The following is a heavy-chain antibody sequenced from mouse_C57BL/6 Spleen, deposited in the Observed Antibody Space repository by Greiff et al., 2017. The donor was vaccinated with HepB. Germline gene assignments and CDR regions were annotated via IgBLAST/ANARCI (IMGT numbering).Heavy chain of an antibody. CDR2: INPNNGGT. Sequence: EVQLQQSGSELVKPGASVKISCKASGYTFTDYYMNWVKQSHGKSLEWIGDINPNNGGTSYNQKFKGKATLTVDKSSSTAYMELRSLTSEDSAVYYCARSGYSNYEAMDYWGQGTSVTVSS. CDR3: ARSGYSNYEAMDY. CDR1: GYTFTDYY. D-gene: IGHD2-5*01. V-gene: IGHV1-26*01. J-gene: IGHJ4*01.